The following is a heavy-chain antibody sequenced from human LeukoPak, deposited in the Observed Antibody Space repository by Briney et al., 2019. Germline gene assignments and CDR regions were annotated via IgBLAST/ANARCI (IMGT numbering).Heavy chain of an antibody. Sequence: GGSLRLSCAASGFTFRTYAMHWVRQAPGKGLEWVAVISYDGSNKYSADSVKGRFSISRDNSKNTLYLQMNSLRAEDTAVHYCATAELRYFDWLSPPVDYWGQGTLVTVSS. CDR2: ISYDGSNK. D-gene: IGHD3-9*01. CDR3: ATAELRYFDWLSPPVDY. CDR1: GFTFRTYA. V-gene: IGHV3-30*03. J-gene: IGHJ4*02.